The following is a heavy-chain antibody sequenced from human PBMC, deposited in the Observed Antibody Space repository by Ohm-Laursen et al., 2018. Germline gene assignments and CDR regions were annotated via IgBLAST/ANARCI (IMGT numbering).Heavy chain of an antibody. J-gene: IGHJ6*02. CDR3: ARDYTYCSSTSCYIPGMDV. Sequence: SETLSLTCAVSGYSISSGYYWGWIRQPPGKGLEWIGSIYHSGSTYYNPSLKSRVTISVDTSKNQFSLKLSSVTAADTAVYYCARDYTYCSSTSCYIPGMDVWGQGTTVTVSS. CDR1: GYSISSGYY. D-gene: IGHD2-2*02. V-gene: IGHV4-38-2*02. CDR2: IYHSGST.